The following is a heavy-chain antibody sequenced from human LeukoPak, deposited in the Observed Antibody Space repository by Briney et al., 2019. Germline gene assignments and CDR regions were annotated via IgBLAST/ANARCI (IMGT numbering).Heavy chain of an antibody. V-gene: IGHV7-4-1*02. Sequence: VASVKVSCKASGYTFTSYAMNWVRQAPGQGLEWMGWINTNTGNPTYAQGFTGRFVFSLDTSVSTAYLQISSLKAEDTAVYYCARSNSGSYFRGYFDYWGQGTLVTVSS. J-gene: IGHJ4*02. CDR1: GYTFTSYA. CDR2: INTNTGNP. CDR3: ARSNSGSYFRGYFDY. D-gene: IGHD1-26*01.